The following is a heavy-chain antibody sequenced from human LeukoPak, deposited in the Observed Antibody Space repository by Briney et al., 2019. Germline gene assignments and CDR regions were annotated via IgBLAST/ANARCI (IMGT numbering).Heavy chain of an antibody. CDR1: GGSFSGYY. CDR2: INHSGST. J-gene: IGHJ4*02. Sequence: SETLSLTCAVYGGSFSGYYWSWIRQPPGKGLERIGEINHSGSTNYNPSLKSRVTISVDTSKNQFSLKLSSVTAADTAVYYCAAMVRGSYYFDYWGQGTLVTVSS. V-gene: IGHV4-34*01. D-gene: IGHD3-10*01. CDR3: AAMVRGSYYFDY.